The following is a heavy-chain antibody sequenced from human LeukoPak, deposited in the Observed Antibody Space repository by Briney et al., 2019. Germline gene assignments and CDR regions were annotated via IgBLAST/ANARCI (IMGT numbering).Heavy chain of an antibody. CDR1: GFTFSSFS. J-gene: IGHJ4*02. Sequence: GGSLRLSCVASGFTFSSFSMDWVRQAPGKGLEWVSYISSTSSTIYYADSVQGRFTSSRDNAKNSLYPQMNSLTAEDTAVYFCARDWSAVAAPDYFDYWGQGTLVTVSA. CDR3: ARDWSAVAAPDYFDY. D-gene: IGHD6-19*01. CDR2: ISSTSSTI. V-gene: IGHV3-48*04.